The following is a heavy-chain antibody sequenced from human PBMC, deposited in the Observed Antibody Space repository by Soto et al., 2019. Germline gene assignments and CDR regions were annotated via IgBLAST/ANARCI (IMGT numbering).Heavy chain of an antibody. J-gene: IGHJ4*02. CDR2: ISYDGGNK. CDR3: ARDYYDRSGHSHSSVY. Sequence: QPGGSLRLSCAASGITFSTYAMHWVRQAPGKGLEWVAVISYDGGNKYYADSVKGRFTISRDNSKNALSLQMNSLRAEDTAVYYCARDYYDRSGHSHSSVYRGQGTLVTVSS. D-gene: IGHD3-22*01. V-gene: IGHV3-30-3*01. CDR1: GITFSTYA.